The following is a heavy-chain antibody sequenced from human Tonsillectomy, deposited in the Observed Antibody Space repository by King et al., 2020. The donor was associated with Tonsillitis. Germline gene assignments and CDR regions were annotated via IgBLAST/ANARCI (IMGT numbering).Heavy chain of an antibody. V-gene: IGHV3-7*01. CDR3: ARERWYSYGIPPRYYYYGMDV. D-gene: IGHD5-18*01. Sequence: VQLVESGGGLVQPGGSLRLSCVASGFRFSSYWMSWVRQAPGKGLEWVANIKLDGSENYYLDFVKGRLTIYRDNAANSLYLQINSLRAEDTAVYYCARERWYSYGIPPRYYYYGMDVWGQGTTVTISS. CDR1: GFRFSSYW. CDR2: IKLDGSEN. J-gene: IGHJ6*02.